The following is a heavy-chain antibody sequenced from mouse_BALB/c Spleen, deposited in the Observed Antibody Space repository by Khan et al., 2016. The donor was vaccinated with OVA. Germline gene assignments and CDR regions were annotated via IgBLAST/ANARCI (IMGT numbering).Heavy chain of an antibody. J-gene: IGHJ1*01. CDR2: IYYSGTV. Sequence: EVQLQESGPGLVKPSQTVSLTCTVTGISITSGNYRWSWIRQFPGNKLEWIGNIYYSGTVTYNPSLTSRTTITTDTSKNPFFLEMNSLTAEDTATYYCARDYGILYWFVDVWGAGTTVTVSS. V-gene: IGHV3-5*02. D-gene: IGHD1-1*01. CDR1: GISITSGNYR. CDR3: ARDYGILYWFVDV.